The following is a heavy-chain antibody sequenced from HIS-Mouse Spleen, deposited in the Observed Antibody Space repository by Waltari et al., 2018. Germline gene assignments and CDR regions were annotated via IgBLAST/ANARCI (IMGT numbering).Heavy chain of an antibody. CDR1: GFTFDDYA. J-gene: IGHJ4*02. CDR3: AKAGYCSGGSCYFDY. Sequence: EVQLVESGGGLVQPGRSLRLSCAASGFTFDDYAMHWVRQAQGKGLEWVSGISWNSGSIGYADSVKGRFTISRDNAKNSLYLQMNSLRAEDTALYYCAKAGYCSGGSCYFDYWGQGTLVTVSS. D-gene: IGHD2-15*01. V-gene: IGHV3-9*01. CDR2: ISWNSGSI.